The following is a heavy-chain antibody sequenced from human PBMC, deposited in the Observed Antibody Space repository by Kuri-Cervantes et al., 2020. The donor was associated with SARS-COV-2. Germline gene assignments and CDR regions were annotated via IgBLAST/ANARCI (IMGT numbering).Heavy chain of an antibody. CDR3: ARGKWLTPNPAFDY. Sequence: SVKVSCKASGGTFSSYAISWVRQAPGQGLGWMGGIIPIFGIANYAQKFQGRVTITRDTSASTAYMELSSLRSDDTAVYYCARGKWLTPNPAFDYWGQGTLVTVSS. J-gene: IGHJ4*02. D-gene: IGHD6-19*01. V-gene: IGHV1-69*10. CDR2: IIPIFGIA. CDR1: GGTFSSYA.